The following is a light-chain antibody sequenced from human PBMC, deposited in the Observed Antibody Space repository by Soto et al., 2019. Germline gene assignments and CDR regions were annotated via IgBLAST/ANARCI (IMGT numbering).Light chain of an antibody. Sequence: QSVLTQPPSVSGAPGQRVTISCTRSSSNIGAGYDVHWYQQLPGTAPKLLIYGNSNRPSGVPDRFSGSKSGTSASLAITGLQAEYEADYYCQSYDSSLSVVFGGGTKRTVL. V-gene: IGLV1-40*01. CDR3: QSYDSSLSVV. CDR1: SSNIGAGYD. CDR2: GNS. J-gene: IGLJ2*01.